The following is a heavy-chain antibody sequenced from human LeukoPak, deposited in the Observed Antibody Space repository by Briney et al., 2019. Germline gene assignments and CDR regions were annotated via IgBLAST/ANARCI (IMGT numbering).Heavy chain of an antibody. D-gene: IGHD6-13*01. Sequence: PGGSLRLSCAASGFTFSSYSMNWVRQAPGKGLEWVSSISSSSSYIYYADSVKGRFTISRDNAKNSLYPQMNSLRAEDTAVYYCARDRLSSWYSRYFDYWGQGTLVTVSS. J-gene: IGHJ4*02. CDR1: GFTFSSYS. CDR2: ISSSSSYI. CDR3: ARDRLSSWYSRYFDY. V-gene: IGHV3-21*01.